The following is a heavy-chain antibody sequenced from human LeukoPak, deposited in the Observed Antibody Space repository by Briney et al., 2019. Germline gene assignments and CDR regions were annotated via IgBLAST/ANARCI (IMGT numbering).Heavy chain of an antibody. CDR1: GYSISSGYY. J-gene: IGHJ4*02. V-gene: IGHV4-38-2*02. CDR2: IYHSGST. D-gene: IGHD1-1*01. Sequence: SETLSLTCTVSGYSISSGYYWGWIRQPPGKGLEWIGSIYHSGSTYYNPSLKSRVTISVDTSKNQFSLKLSSVTAADTAVYYCARGLGNDGIFDYWGQGTLVTVSS. CDR3: ARGLGNDGIFDY.